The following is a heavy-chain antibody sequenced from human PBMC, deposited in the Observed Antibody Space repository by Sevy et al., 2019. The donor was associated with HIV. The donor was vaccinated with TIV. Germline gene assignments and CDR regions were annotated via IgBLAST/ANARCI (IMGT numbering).Heavy chain of an antibody. D-gene: IGHD3-3*01. CDR1: GGTFSSYA. CDR2: IIPIFGTA. Sequence: ASVKVSCKASGGTFSSYAISWVRQAPGQGLEWMGWIIPIFGTANYEQKFQGRVTITADESTITAYMELGSLRSEDTAVYSCARVGRFWSGYWAGYYYGMDVWGQGTTVTVSS. J-gene: IGHJ6*02. CDR3: ARVGRFWSGYWAGYYYGMDV. V-gene: IGHV1-69*13.